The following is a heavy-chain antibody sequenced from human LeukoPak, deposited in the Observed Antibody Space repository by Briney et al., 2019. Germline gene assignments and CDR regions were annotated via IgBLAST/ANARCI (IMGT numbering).Heavy chain of an antibody. D-gene: IGHD5-12*01. CDR3: ARGSLYYSGYDFDY. V-gene: IGHV4-34*01. J-gene: IGHJ4*02. CDR1: GGSFGGYY. Sequence: SETLSLTCAVYGGSFGGYYWSWIRQPPGKGLEWIGEINHSGSTNYNPSLKSRVTISVDTSKNQFSLKLSSVTAADTAVYYCARGSLYYSGYDFDYWGQGTLVTVSS. CDR2: INHSGST.